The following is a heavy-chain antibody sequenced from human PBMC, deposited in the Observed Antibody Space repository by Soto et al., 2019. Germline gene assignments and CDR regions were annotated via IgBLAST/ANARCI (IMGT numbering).Heavy chain of an antibody. CDR3: ARGHYGAITSFEF. D-gene: IGHD4-17*01. V-gene: IGHV4-30-4*01. CDR2: IYDTGTA. J-gene: IGHJ4*02. CDR1: GGSISSGGYC. Sequence: QVQLQESGPGLVKPSQTLSLTCTVSGGSISSGGYCWSWIRQFPGRGLEWLGYIYDTGTAYYNPSLMGRVIISIHTSKNQFSLGLSSVTAADTAVYYCARGHYGAITSFEFWGQGTLVTASS.